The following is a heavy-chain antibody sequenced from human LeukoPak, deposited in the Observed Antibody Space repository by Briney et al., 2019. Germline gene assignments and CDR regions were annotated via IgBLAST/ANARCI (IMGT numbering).Heavy chain of an antibody. J-gene: IGHJ4*02. CDR1: GFTFSSYW. Sequence: PGGSLRLSCAASGFTFSSYWMHWVRQAPGKGLVWVSRINSDGSSTSYADSVKGRFTISRDNAKNTLYLQMNSLRAEDTAVYYCARAPSSGYYFPLDYWGQGTLVTVSS. V-gene: IGHV3-74*01. CDR2: INSDGSST. D-gene: IGHD3-22*01. CDR3: ARAPSSGYYFPLDY.